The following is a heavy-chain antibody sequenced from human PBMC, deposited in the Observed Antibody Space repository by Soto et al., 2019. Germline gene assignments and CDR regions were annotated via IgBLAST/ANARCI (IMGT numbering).Heavy chain of an antibody. Sequence: QVQLQESGPGLVKPSQTLSLTCTVSGGSIRSGGYYWSWIRQHPGKGLEWIGYIYYSGSTYYNPSLXXRXXXXXXXXXXXXXXXXXXXXXAXTAXXXXXXDQPRGYSYGSFDYWGQGTLVTVSS. V-gene: IGHV4-31*01. CDR1: GGSIRSGGYY. CDR2: IYYSGST. D-gene: IGHD5-18*01. CDR3: XXDQPRGYSYGSFDY. J-gene: IGHJ4*02.